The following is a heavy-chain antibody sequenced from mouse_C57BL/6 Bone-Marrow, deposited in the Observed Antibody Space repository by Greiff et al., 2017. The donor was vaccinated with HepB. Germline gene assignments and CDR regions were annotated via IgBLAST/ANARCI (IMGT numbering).Heavy chain of an antibody. J-gene: IGHJ4*01. CDR2: IDPSDSYT. Sequence: QVHVKQSGAELVKPGASVKLSCKASGYTFTSYWMQWVKQRPGQGLEWIGEIDPSDSYTNYNQKFKGKATLTVDTSSSTAYMQLSSLTSEDSAVYYCARWGAFYAMDYWGQGTSVTVSS. CDR1: GYTFTSYW. V-gene: IGHV1-50*01. CDR3: ARWGAFYAMDY.